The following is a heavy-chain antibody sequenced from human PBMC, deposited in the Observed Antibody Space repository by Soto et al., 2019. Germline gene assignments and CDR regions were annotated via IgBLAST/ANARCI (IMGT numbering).Heavy chain of an antibody. D-gene: IGHD3-10*01. CDR3: AIGRASGSYSLLVY. V-gene: IGHV1-8*01. CDR1: GDTFTTYD. J-gene: IGHJ4*02. Sequence: ASVKVSCKASGDTFTTYDINWVRQATGHGLEWMGWINPNSGNIGYAQRFQGRVTMTRDTAIRTAYMEVSSLRSDDTAVYYCAIGRASGSYSLLVYWRQGTLVTVSS. CDR2: INPNSGNI.